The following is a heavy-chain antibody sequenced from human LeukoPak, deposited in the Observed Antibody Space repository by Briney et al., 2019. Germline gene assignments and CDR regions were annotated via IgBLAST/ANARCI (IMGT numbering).Heavy chain of an antibody. CDR3: ARTSSGWTYFDY. J-gene: IGHJ4*02. CDR2: INPNSGGT. V-gene: IGHV1-2*02. D-gene: IGHD6-19*01. CDR1: GYTFTGYY. Sequence: SSVTVSCKASGYTFTGYYMHWLRQAPGQGLEWMGWINPNSGGTNYEQKLQGRATMTRDTSISTAYMELSRPRSDDTAVYYCARTSSGWTYFDYWGQGTLVTVSS.